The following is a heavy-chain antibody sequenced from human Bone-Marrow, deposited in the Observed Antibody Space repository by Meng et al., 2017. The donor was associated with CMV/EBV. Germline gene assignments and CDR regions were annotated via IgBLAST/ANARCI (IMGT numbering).Heavy chain of an antibody. CDR3: ARGIVGATADY. Sequence: GGSLRLSCAASGFTFSDYSMNWVRQVPGKGLECVSFISASNYRHYADSVKGRFTISRDNAKNSLYLQMNSLRADDTAVYYCARGIVGATADYWGQGRLVTVSS. V-gene: IGHV3-21*01. CDR1: GFTFSDYS. D-gene: IGHD1-26*01. J-gene: IGHJ4*02. CDR2: ISASNYR.